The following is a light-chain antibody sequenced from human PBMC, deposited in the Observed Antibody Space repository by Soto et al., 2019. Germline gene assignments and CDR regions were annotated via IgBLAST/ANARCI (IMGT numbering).Light chain of an antibody. CDR2: AAS. CDR3: QKYNSAPLT. J-gene: IGKJ4*01. CDR1: QGISNY. Sequence: DIQMTQSPSSLSASVGDRVTITCWASQGISNYLAWYQQKPGKVPKLLIYAASTLQSGVQSRFSGSGSRTDFTLTISSLQPEDVATYYCQKYNSAPLTFGGGTKVEIK. V-gene: IGKV1-27*01.